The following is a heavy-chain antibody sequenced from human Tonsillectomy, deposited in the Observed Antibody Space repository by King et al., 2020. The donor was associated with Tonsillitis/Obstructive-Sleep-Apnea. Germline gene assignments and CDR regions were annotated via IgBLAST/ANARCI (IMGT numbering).Heavy chain of an antibody. CDR3: AKGSNFGSSSGYRYIDY. J-gene: IGHJ4*02. D-gene: IGHD6-6*01. CDR1: GFPFSSYS. Sequence: VQLVESGGGLVQPGGSLRLSCAASGFPFSSYSMIWVRQAPGKGLEWVSSISSSGGSTYSADSVKGRFTISRDNSKNTLFLQLNSLRAEDTAVYYCAKGSNFGSSSGYRYIDYWGQGTLVTVSS. CDR2: ISSSGGST. V-gene: IGHV3-23*04.